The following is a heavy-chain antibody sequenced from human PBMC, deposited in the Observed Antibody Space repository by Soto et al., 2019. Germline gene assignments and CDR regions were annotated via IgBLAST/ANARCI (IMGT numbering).Heavy chain of an antibody. CDR1: GFTFGDYA. D-gene: IGHD3-3*01. Sequence: GGSLRLSCIASGFTFGDYAMSWFRQAPGKGLEWVGFIRSKVYGGTTEYAASVKGRFTISRDDSISIAYLQMNSLKTEDTAVYYCTSTIFGVVIPGGYYYGMDVWGQGTTVTVS. CDR2: IRSKVYGGTT. CDR3: TSTIFGVVIPGGYYYGMDV. J-gene: IGHJ6*02. V-gene: IGHV3-49*03.